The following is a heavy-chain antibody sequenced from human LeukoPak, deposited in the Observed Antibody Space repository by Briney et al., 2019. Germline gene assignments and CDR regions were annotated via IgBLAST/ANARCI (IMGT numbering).Heavy chain of an antibody. Sequence: SETLSLTCAVYGGSFSGYYWSWIRQPPGKGLEWIGEINHSGSTDYNPSLKSRVTISVDTSKNQVSLKLSSVTAADTAVYYCARAPYYDFWSGYRGVFDPWGQGTLVTVSS. CDR3: ARAPYYDFWSGYRGVFDP. CDR1: GGSFSGYY. J-gene: IGHJ5*02. D-gene: IGHD3-3*01. V-gene: IGHV4-34*01. CDR2: INHSGST.